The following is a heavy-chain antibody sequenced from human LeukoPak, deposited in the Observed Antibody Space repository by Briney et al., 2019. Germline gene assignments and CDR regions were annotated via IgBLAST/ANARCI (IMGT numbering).Heavy chain of an antibody. Sequence: GRSLRLSCAASGFTFDDYAMHWVRQAPGKGLEWVSGISWNSGSIGYADSVKGRFTISRDNAKNSLYLQMSSLRAEDTALYYCAKGGFPNYYYYMDVWGKGTTVTVSS. CDR3: AKGGFPNYYYYMDV. D-gene: IGHD3-10*01. CDR1: GFTFDDYA. J-gene: IGHJ6*03. V-gene: IGHV3-9*01. CDR2: ISWNSGSI.